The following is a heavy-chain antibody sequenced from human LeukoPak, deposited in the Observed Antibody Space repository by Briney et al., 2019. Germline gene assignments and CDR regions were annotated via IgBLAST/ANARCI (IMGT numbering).Heavy chain of an antibody. CDR2: INQDGTEN. J-gene: IGHJ4*02. D-gene: IGHD3-16*02. Sequence: PGGSLRLSCEASGFTLSSHWMSWVRQAPGKGRGWLGNINQDGTENNSGGSVKVRFTLSRDNGKNSLYLQMNSLRADDTSVYYCARIIGSYGTYRYDSWGQGILVTVSS. CDR1: GFTLSSHW. V-gene: IGHV3-7*01. CDR3: ARIIGSYGTYRYDS.